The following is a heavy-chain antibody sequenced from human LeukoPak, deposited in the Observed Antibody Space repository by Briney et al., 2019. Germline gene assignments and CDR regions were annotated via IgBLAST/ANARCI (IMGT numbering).Heavy chain of an antibody. V-gene: IGHV3-48*03. CDR2: ISSSGSTI. CDR3: ARGLDSYGQGSNIDY. J-gene: IGHJ4*02. CDR1: GFTFSSYE. D-gene: IGHD5-18*01. Sequence: GGSLRLSCAASGFTFSSYETNWVRQAPGKGLEWVSYISSSGSTIYYADSVKGRFTISRDNAKNSLYLQMNSLRAEDTAVYYCARGLDSYGQGSNIDYWGQGTLVTVSS.